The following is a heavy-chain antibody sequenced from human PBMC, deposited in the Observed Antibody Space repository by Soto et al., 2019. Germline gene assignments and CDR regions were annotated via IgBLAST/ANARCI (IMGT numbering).Heavy chain of an antibody. CDR3: AFRFGTA. CDR1: GASISSGDYY. Sequence: PSETLSLTCTVSGASISSGDYYWTWIRQPPGKGLEWVGYIYYSGTTYYNPSLKSRVSISLDTSKNRFSLKLSSVSAADTGVYYCAFRFGTAWGQGTTV. D-gene: IGHD3-16*01. CDR2: IYYSGTT. J-gene: IGHJ6*02. V-gene: IGHV4-30-4*01.